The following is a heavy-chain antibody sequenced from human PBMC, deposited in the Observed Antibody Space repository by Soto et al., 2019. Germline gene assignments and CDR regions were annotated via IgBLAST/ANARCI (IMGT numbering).Heavy chain of an antibody. CDR3: ARAPLWIAAAADFDY. Sequence: KPGGSLRLSCAASGFTFSDYYMSWIRQAPGKGLEWVSYISSSSSYTNYADSVKGRFTISRDNAKNSLYLQMNSLRAEDTAVYYCARAPLWIAAAADFDYWGQEPWSQSPQ. CDR1: GFTFSDYY. V-gene: IGHV3-11*05. CDR2: ISSSSSYT. J-gene: IGHJ4*01. D-gene: IGHD6-13*01.